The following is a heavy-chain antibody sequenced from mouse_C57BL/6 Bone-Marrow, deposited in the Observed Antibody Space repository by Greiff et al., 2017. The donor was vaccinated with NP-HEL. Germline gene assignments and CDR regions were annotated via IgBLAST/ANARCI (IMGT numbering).Heavy chain of an antibody. D-gene: IGHD1-1*01. CDR3: ARYYYGSRGWYFDV. CDR1: GYTFTSYW. Sequence: QVQLQQPGADLVKPGASVKLSCKASGYTFTSYWMHWVKQRPGRGLEWIGRIDPNSGGTKFNEKFKTKATLTVDKPSSTAYMQLSSLTSEASAGYDCARYYYGSRGWYFDVWGTGTTVTVSS. J-gene: IGHJ1*03. CDR2: IDPNSGGT. V-gene: IGHV1-72*01.